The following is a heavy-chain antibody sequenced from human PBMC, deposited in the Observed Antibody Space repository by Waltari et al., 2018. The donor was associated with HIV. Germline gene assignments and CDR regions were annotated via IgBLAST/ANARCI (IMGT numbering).Heavy chain of an antibody. V-gene: IGHV1-24*01. CDR2: FDPENDET. J-gene: IGHJ4*02. CDR3: VTGYDTSGQSPTMGDY. D-gene: IGHD3-22*01. Sequence: QVQLVQSGGEVKKPGASVKVSCKVSGYRLIELSMHWVRQAPGKGREWMGGFDPENDETIYAQKFQGRVTMTDDTATDTAYMELSSLKSEDTAVYYCVTGYDTSGQSPTMGDYWGQGTLVTVSS. CDR1: GYRLIELS.